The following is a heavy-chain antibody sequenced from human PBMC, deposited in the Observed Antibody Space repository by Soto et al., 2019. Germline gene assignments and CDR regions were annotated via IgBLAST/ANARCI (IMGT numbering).Heavy chain of an antibody. CDR1: GYTFTNYG. CDR2: ISAYTRNT. J-gene: IGHJ3*02. Sequence: GASVKVSCKASGYTFTNYGVSWVRQAPGQRLEWMGWISAYTRNTNYAQMFQGRVTMTTDTSTSTAYMELRSLTSDDTAVYYCARVLGYASSRWRHSAFDIWGQGTMVTVSS. V-gene: IGHV1-18*01. CDR3: ARVLGYASSRWRHSAFDI. D-gene: IGHD2-2*01.